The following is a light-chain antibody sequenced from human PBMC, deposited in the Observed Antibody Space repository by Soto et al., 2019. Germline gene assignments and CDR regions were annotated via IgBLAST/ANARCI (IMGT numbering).Light chain of an antibody. Sequence: DIQMTQSPSSLSASLGDRVTITCRASERINRNVIWYQQQSGKAPKLLIHAASNSQGAHASGICGSGAGTAVSLIIISLQPADFVNYVCQQTYSLPFTFGGGTRVEI. CDR2: AAS. CDR3: QQTYSLPFT. V-gene: IGKV1-39*01. J-gene: IGKJ4*01. CDR1: ERINRN.